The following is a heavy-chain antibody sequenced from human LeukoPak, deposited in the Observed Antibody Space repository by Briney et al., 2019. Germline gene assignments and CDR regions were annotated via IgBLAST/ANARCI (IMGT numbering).Heavy chain of an antibody. CDR1: GGSISSSSYY. Sequence: SETLSLTCTVSGGSISSSSYYWGWIRQPPGKGREWIGSIYYSGSPYYNPPLKSRVTISVDTSKNQFSLKLSSVTAADTAVYYCARHRRDGSKPLDYWGQGTLVTVSS. CDR2: IYYSGSP. CDR3: ARHRRDGSKPLDY. V-gene: IGHV4-39*01. D-gene: IGHD5-24*01. J-gene: IGHJ4*02.